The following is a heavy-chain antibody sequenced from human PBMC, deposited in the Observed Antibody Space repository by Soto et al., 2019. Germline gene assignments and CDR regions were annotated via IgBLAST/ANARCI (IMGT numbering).Heavy chain of an antibody. CDR1: SVSSSSFY. Sequence: SETLSLTCTVSSVSSSSFYWTWIRQPPGKGLEWIGYIYYSGSTNYNPSLKSRVTISIDTSKNQFSLKLSSVTAADTAVYYCARDVISGVWFDPWGQGILVTVSS. J-gene: IGHJ5*02. V-gene: IGHV4-59*01. CDR2: IYYSGST. CDR3: ARDVISGVWFDP. D-gene: IGHD3-10*01.